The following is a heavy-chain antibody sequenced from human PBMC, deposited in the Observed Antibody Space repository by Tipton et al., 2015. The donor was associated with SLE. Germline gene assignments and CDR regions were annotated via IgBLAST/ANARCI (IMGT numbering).Heavy chain of an antibody. CDR3: ARSCSSTSCYTRRFDY. J-gene: IGHJ4*02. D-gene: IGHD2-2*01. V-gene: IGHV4-38-2*02. CDR2: IYHSGST. Sequence: TLSLTCTVSGYSISSGYYWGWIRQPPGKGLEWIGSIYHSGSTYYNPSLKSRVTISVDTSKNQFSLKLSSVTAADTAVYYCARSCSSTSCYTRRFDYWGQGTLVTVSS. CDR1: GYSISSGYY.